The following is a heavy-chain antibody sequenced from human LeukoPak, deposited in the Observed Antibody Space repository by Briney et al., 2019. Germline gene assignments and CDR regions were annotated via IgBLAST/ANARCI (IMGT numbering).Heavy chain of an antibody. J-gene: IGHJ4*02. V-gene: IGHV1-8*01. CDR1: GYTFTSYD. CDR3: ARGNYDYIWGSYRYTGLRY. D-gene: IGHD3-16*02. Sequence: ASVKVSCKASGYTFTSYDINWVRQATGQGLEWMGWMNPNSGNTGYAQKFQGRVTMTTNTSISTAYMELSSLRSEDTAVYYCARGNYDYIWGSYRYTGLRYWGQGTLVTVSS. CDR2: MNPNSGNT.